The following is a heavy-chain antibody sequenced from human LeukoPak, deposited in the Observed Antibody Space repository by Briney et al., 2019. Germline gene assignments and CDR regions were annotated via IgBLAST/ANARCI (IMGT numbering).Heavy chain of an antibody. CDR1: GYTFTSYA. D-gene: IGHD3-22*01. CDR2: INAGNGNT. Sequence: GASVKVSCKASGYTFTSYAMHWVRQAPGQRLEWMGWINAGNGNTKYSQKFQGRVTITRDTSASTAYMELSSLRSEDTAVYYCARYSVGYYDSSGPPFDYWGQGTLVTVSS. V-gene: IGHV1-3*01. CDR3: ARYSVGYYDSSGPPFDY. J-gene: IGHJ4*02.